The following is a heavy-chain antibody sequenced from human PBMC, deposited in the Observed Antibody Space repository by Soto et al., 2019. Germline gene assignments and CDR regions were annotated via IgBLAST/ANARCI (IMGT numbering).Heavy chain of an antibody. V-gene: IGHV3-23*01. CDR3: GKGTWGAFDI. CDR2: ITSGSGGGT. CDR1: GSPFRSNP. Sequence: EVQLLESGGGLVQPGGPLRLLCVASGSPFRSNPISWFRQAPGKGLEWVSHITSGSGGGTYYADSVKGRFTISRDNAKNTLYMQMNSLRVEDTAVYYCGKGTWGAFDIWGHGTLVTVSS. J-gene: IGHJ3*02. D-gene: IGHD7-27*01.